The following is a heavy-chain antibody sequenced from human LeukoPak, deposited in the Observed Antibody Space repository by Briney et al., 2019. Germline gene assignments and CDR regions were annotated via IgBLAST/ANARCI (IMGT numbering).Heavy chain of an antibody. CDR1: GFTFSSYE. D-gene: IGHD3-22*01. CDR2: ISSSGSTI. Sequence: PGGSLRLSCAASGFTFSSYEMNWVRQAPGKGLEWVSYISSSGSTIYYADSVKGRFTISRDNSKNTLYLQMNSLRAEDTAVYYCANPAHYYDSSGVFYFQHWGQGTLVTVSS. CDR3: ANPAHYYDSSGVFYFQH. V-gene: IGHV3-48*03. J-gene: IGHJ1*01.